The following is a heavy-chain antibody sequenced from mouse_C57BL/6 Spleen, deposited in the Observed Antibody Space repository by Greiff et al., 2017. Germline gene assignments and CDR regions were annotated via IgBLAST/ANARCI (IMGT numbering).Heavy chain of an antibody. V-gene: IGHV1-15*01. D-gene: IGHD2-13*01. CDR3: TRGDCDGFAY. CDR2: IDPETGGT. J-gene: IGHJ3*01. CDR1: GYTFTDYY. Sequence: QVQLQQSGAELVRPGASVTLSCKASGYTFTDYYMHWVKQTPGHGLEWIGAIDPETGGTDYNEKFKGKAILTADKSSSTSYMELRSLTSEDSAVYYCTRGDCDGFAYWGQGTLVTVSA.